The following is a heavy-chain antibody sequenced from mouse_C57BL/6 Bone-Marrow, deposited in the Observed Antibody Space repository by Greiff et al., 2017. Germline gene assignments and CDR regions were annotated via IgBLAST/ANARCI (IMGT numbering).Heavy chain of an antibody. CDR3: ASYDGDYVEFDY. CDR1: GYTITDYY. V-gene: IGHV1-26*01. Sequence: EVQLQQSGPELVKPGASVKISCKASGYTITDYYMNWVKQSHGKSLEWIGDINPNNGGTSYNQKFQGKATLTVDKSSSTAYMELRSLTSEDSAVXYCASYDGDYVEFDYWGQGTTLTVSS. CDR2: INPNNGGT. J-gene: IGHJ2*01. D-gene: IGHD2-3*01.